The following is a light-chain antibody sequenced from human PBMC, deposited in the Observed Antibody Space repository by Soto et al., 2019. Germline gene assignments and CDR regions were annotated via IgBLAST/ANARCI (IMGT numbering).Light chain of an antibody. V-gene: IGKV3-20*01. CDR3: QQYGSPPYT. Sequence: EIVLTQSPGTLSLSPGERATLSCRTSQSVSSSYIAWYQQKPGQAPRLLIYGASSRATGVPERFSGSGSGTDFTLTISSLDPEECAVYYCQQYGSPPYTFGQETKLEI. J-gene: IGKJ2*01. CDR1: QSVSSSY. CDR2: GAS.